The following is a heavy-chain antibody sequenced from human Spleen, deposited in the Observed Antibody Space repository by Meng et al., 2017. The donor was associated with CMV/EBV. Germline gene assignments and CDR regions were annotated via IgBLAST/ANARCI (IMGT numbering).Heavy chain of an antibody. CDR2: ISKTSNYI. CDR1: GFTFSIYA. CDR3: ARDEFYSGSGTYYN. J-gene: IGHJ4*02. Sequence: GESLKISCAASGFTFSIYAINWVRQAPGKGLEWVSSISKTSNYIYYADSVKGRFTISRDNAKNSLHLQMNSLRVEDTAVYFCARDEFYSGSGTYYNWGQGTQVTVSS. V-gene: IGHV3-21*01. D-gene: IGHD3-10*01.